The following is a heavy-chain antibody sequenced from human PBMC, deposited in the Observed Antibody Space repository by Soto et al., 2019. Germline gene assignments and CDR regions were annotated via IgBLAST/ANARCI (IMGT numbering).Heavy chain of an antibody. CDR2: ISYDGSNK. CDR1: GFTFSSYG. V-gene: IGHV3-30*18. J-gene: IGHJ4*02. Sequence: GGSLRLSCAASGFTFSSYGMHWVRQAPGKGLEWVAVISYDGSNKYYADSVKGRFTISRDNSKNTLYLQMNSLRAEDTAVYYCAKDPLLNAKYSYGNPALWGQGTLVTVSS. D-gene: IGHD5-18*01. CDR3: AKDPLLNAKYSYGNPAL.